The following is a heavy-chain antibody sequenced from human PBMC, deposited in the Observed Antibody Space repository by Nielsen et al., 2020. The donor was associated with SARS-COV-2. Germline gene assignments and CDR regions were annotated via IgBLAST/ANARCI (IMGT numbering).Heavy chain of an antibody. CDR2: IGSSGTTI. V-gene: IGHV3-11*04. CDR1: GFTFSYYY. D-gene: IGHD4-23*01. Sequence: GESLKISCAASGFTFSYYYMSWIRQAPGKGLEWVSYIGSSGTTIYYADSVKGRFTISRDNAKNSLYLQMNGLRAEDTAVYYCARHETHGGNSFDNWGQGTLVTVSS. CDR3: ARHETHGGNSFDN. J-gene: IGHJ4*02.